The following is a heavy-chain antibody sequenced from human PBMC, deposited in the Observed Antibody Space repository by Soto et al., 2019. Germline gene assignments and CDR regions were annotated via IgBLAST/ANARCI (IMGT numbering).Heavy chain of an antibody. CDR1: GYTFSAYG. J-gene: IGHJ4*02. CDR2: ITPYNGNT. CDR3: ARGNSGYDYPAIFDY. V-gene: IGHV1-18*01. Sequence: ASVKVSCKGSGYTFSAYGIIWVRQAPGQGLEWMGWITPYNGNTHYEQKFQGRVTMTADTSTSTAYMEVGGLRSDDTAVYYCARGNSGYDYPAIFDYWGQGTLVTVSS. D-gene: IGHD5-12*01.